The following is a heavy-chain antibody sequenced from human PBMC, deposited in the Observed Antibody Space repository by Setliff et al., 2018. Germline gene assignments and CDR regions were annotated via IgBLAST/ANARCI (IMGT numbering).Heavy chain of an antibody. CDR3: ARAWNGFYDILTGYDHYFDY. D-gene: IGHD3-9*01. V-gene: IGHV3-21*01. Sequence: PGGSLRLSCAASGFTFGTYSMNWVRQAPGKGLEWVSLISSSSSYIYYADSVEGRFTISRDNAKNSLYLQMNGLRAEDTAVYYCARAWNGFYDILTGYDHYFDYWGQGTLVTVSS. CDR2: ISSSSSYI. J-gene: IGHJ4*02. CDR1: GFTFGTYS.